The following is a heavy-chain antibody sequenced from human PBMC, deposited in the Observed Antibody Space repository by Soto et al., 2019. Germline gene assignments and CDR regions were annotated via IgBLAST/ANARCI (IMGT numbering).Heavy chain of an antibody. D-gene: IGHD4-17*01. CDR2: IWSDGSNK. V-gene: IGHV3-33*01. CDR1: GFSFTSYV. Sequence: QVQLVESGGGVVQPGTSLRLSCAASGFSFTSYVMHWVRQAPGKGPEWVAAIWSDGSNKEYGDSVKGRFTISRDNSNNMLFLQMNSLRAEDTAVYYCARDPSLPTVTTPTFESWGQGTRVIVSS. J-gene: IGHJ4*02. CDR3: ARDPSLPTVTTPTFES.